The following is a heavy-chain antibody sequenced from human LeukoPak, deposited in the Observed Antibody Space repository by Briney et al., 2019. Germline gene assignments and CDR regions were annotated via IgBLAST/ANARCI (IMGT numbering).Heavy chain of an antibody. CDR2: IFYTGST. Sequence: PSETLSLTCTVSGDSISSSTYYWGWIRQPPGKGLEWIGTIFYTGSTYYNSSLKSRDTISVDTSKNQFSLKLSSVTAADTAVYYCARQWGAPGWFDPWGQGTLVTVSS. CDR3: ARQWGAPGWFDP. J-gene: IGHJ5*02. V-gene: IGHV4-39*01. CDR1: GDSISSSTYY. D-gene: IGHD1-14*01.